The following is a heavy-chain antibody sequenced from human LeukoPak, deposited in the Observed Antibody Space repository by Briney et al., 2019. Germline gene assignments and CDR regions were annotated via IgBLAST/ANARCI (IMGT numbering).Heavy chain of an antibody. D-gene: IGHD5-24*01. CDR3: AKDLSQMATII. Sequence: GGSLRLSCAASGFTFSDYYMSWIRQAPGKGLEWISYISSSGSTIYYADSVKGRFTISRDNAKNSLYLQMNSLRAEDTAVYYCAKDLSQMATIIGGQGTLVTVSS. CDR2: ISSSGSTI. V-gene: IGHV3-11*04. J-gene: IGHJ4*02. CDR1: GFTFSDYY.